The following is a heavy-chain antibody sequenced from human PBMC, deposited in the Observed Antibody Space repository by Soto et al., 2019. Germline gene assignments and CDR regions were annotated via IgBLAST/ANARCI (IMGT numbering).Heavy chain of an antibody. J-gene: IGHJ4*02. D-gene: IGHD2-2*01. CDR3: AKGVDGPHCTRTSCLFYFDY. CDR2: ISDSGST. Sequence: EVQLLESGGVLVQPGGSLRLSCAASGFTFTNYAMNWFRLAPGKGLEWVSIISDSGSTYYADSVKARFTISRDNSKNTLYLHMSSLRAEDTAVYFCAKGVDGPHCTRTSCLFYFDYWGQGTLVTVSS. V-gene: IGHV3-23*01. CDR1: GFTFTNYA.